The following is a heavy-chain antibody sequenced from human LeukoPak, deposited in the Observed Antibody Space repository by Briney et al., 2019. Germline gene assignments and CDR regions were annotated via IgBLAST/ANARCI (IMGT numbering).Heavy chain of an antibody. CDR2: ISYDGSNK. CDR1: GFTFSSYG. Sequence: PGGSLRLSCAASGFTFSSYGMHWVRQAPGKGLEGVAVISYDGSNKYYADSVKGRFTISRDNSKNTPYLQMNSLRAEDTAVYYCAGWDYQHEPHFDYWGQGTLVTVSS. J-gene: IGHJ4*02. V-gene: IGHV3-30*03. D-gene: IGHD1-7*01. CDR3: AGWDYQHEPHFDY.